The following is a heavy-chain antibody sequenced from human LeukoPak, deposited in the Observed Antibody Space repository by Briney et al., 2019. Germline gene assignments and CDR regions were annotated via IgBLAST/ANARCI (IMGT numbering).Heavy chain of an antibody. V-gene: IGHV1-18*01. CDR3: ARDKGTVATYYYYMDV. CDR2: ISAHNGNT. D-gene: IGHD6-19*01. CDR1: GYTFTSYG. Sequence: GASVKVSCKASGYTFTSYGISWVRQAPGQGLEWMGWISAHNGNTNYEEKLQGRVTMTTDTSTSTAYMELRSLRSDDTAVYYCARDKGTVATYYYYMDVWGKGTTVTVSS. J-gene: IGHJ6*03.